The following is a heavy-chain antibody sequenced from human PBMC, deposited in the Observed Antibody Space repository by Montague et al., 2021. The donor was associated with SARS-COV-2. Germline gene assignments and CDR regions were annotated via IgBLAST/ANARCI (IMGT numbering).Heavy chain of an antibody. CDR2: IHYSGST. V-gene: IGHV4-39*01. CDR1: GGSISSSSYY. Sequence: SETLSLTCAVSGGSISSSSYYWGWIRQPPGKGLEWIGSIHYSGSTYYNPSLKNRVPISVDTSKNQFSLKLSSVTAADTAVYYCARLWDTVYYYYGMDVWGQGTTVTVSS. CDR3: ARLWDTVYYYYGMDV. J-gene: IGHJ6*02. D-gene: IGHD1-26*01.